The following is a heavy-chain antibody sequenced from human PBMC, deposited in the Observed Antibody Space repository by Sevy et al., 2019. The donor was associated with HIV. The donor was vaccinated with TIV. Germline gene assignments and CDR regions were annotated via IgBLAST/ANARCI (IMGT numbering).Heavy chain of an antibody. CDR3: ARSNWVTATNGFSKSYYFDY. CDR1: GDSFSSYF. CDR2: INTSGST. J-gene: IGHJ4*02. D-gene: IGHD7-27*01. V-gene: IGHV4-4*07. Sequence: SETLSLTCTVSGDSFSSYFWAWIRQPAGKGLEWIGRINTSGSTNYNPSLKSRVTMSVDTSKSQFSLKVTPLTAAETAIYFCARSNWVTATNGFSKSYYFDYWGQGSLVTVSS.